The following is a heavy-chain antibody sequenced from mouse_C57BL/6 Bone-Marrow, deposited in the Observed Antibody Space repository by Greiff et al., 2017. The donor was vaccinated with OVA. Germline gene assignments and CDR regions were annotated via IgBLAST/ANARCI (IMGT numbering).Heavy chain of an antibody. J-gene: IGHJ2*01. CDR1: GFNIKDDY. D-gene: IGHD1-1*01. V-gene: IGHV14-4*01. Sequence: VQLQQSGAELVRPGASVKLSCTASGFNIKDDYMHWVKQRPEQGLEWIGWIDPENGDTEYASKFQGKATITADTSSNTAYLQLSSLTSEDTAVYYCTTSITTVVATGGQGTTLTVSS. CDR2: IDPENGDT. CDR3: TTSITTVVAT.